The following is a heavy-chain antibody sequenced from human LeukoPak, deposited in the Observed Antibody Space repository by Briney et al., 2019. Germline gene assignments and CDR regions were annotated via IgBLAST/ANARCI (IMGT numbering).Heavy chain of an antibody. D-gene: IGHD5-24*01. CDR2: INHSGST. CDR3: ARGDGYNRPGY. J-gene: IGHJ4*02. V-gene: IGHV4-34*01. Sequence: KPSETLSLTCAVYGGSFSGYYWSWIRQPPGKGLEWIGEINHSGSTNYNPSLKSRVTISVDTSKNQFSLKLSSVTAADTAVYYCARGDGYNRPGYWGQGTLVTVSS. CDR1: GGSFSGYY.